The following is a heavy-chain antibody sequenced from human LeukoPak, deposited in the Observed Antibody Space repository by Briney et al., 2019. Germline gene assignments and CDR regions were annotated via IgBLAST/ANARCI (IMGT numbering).Heavy chain of an antibody. Sequence: SETLSLTCAVSGYYVSSGYYWAWIRQPPGKGLEYIGSIYHSGSTYYNPSLKGQVTISVDTSKNQFSLKLSSVTAADTAVYYCARDRPVTGTSEGWYFDLWGRGTLVTVSS. D-gene: IGHD1-1*01. J-gene: IGHJ2*01. CDR2: IYHSGST. CDR1: GYYVSSGYY. CDR3: ARDRPVTGTSEGWYFDL. V-gene: IGHV4-38-2*02.